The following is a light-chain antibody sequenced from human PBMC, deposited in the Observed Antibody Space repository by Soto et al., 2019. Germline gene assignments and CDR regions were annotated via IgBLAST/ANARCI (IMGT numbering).Light chain of an antibody. Sequence: EIVLTQSPGTLCLSPGERATLSCRASQTVSSNYLAWYQQKPGQAPRLLIYGASSRATGIPDRFSGSGSGTEFTLTISRLEPEDFAVYYCQQYGSSQSFGQGTKVEIK. CDR3: QQYGSSQS. V-gene: IGKV3-20*01. CDR1: QTVSSNY. J-gene: IGKJ1*01. CDR2: GAS.